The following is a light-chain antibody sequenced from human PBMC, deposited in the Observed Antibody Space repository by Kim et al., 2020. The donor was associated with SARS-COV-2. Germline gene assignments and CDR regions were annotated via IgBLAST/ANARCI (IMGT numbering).Light chain of an antibody. CDR3: SSYTSSGTQVV. CDR2: DVD. CDR1: SSDVGGYNY. V-gene: IGLV2-14*03. J-gene: IGLJ2*01. Sequence: QSALTQPASVSGSPGQSITISCTGTSSDVGGYNYVSWYQQHPGTAPKLMIYDVDKRPSGVSDRFSGSKSGDTASLTISGLQAEDETDYYCSSYTSSGTQVVFGGGTQLTVL.